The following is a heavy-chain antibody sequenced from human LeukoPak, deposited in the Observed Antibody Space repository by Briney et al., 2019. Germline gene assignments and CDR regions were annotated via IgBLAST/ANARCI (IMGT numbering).Heavy chain of an antibody. Sequence: KPGGSLRLSCAASGFPFSSYSMNWVRQAPGKGLEWVSSISSSGSHMYYADSVKGRFTISRDNAKNSLYLQMNSLRAEDTAVYYCARLTFGGVIGFDYWGQGTLVTVSS. CDR1: GFPFSSYS. D-gene: IGHD3-16*02. CDR2: ISSSGSHM. CDR3: ARLTFGGVIGFDY. V-gene: IGHV3-21*01. J-gene: IGHJ4*02.